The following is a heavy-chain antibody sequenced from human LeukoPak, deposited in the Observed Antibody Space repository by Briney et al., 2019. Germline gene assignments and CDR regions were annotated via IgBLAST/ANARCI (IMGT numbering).Heavy chain of an antibody. Sequence: SETLSLTCTVSGGSISSSSYYWGWFRQPPGKGLEWIGSIYYSGSTYYNPSLKSRVTISVDTSKNQFSLKLSSVTAADTAVYYCARQGATISYYFDYWGQGTLVTVSS. J-gene: IGHJ4*02. D-gene: IGHD1-26*01. CDR2: IYYSGST. CDR1: GGSISSSSYY. V-gene: IGHV4-39*01. CDR3: ARQGATISYYFDY.